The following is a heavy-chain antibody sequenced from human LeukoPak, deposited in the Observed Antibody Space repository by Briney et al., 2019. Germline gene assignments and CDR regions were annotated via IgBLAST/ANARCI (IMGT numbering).Heavy chain of an antibody. CDR2: IHYSGTT. CDR1: GGSISDNDYS. Sequence: PSETLPLTCNVSGGSISDNDYSWDWIRQPPGKGLEWMGCIHYSGTTYSNPSLKSRISISVDTSKSQFSLKLRSVTAADTAVYYCARRYYFVSGSYYPFDFWGQGTLVTVSS. V-gene: IGHV4-39*01. CDR3: ARRYYFVSGSYYPFDF. D-gene: IGHD3-10*01. J-gene: IGHJ4*02.